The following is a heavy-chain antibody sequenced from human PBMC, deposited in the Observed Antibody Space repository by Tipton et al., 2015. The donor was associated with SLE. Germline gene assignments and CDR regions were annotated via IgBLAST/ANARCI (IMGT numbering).Heavy chain of an antibody. CDR3: ASRGEDSSSAGDY. CDR1: GGSISSSSYY. J-gene: IGHJ4*02. V-gene: IGHV4-39*07. Sequence: TLSLTCTVSGGSISSSSYYWGWIRQPPGKGLEWIGSIYYSGSTYYNPSLKSRVTISVGTSKNQFSLKLSSVTAADTAVYYCASRGEDSSSAGDYWGQRTLVTVSS. D-gene: IGHD6-13*01. CDR2: IYYSGST.